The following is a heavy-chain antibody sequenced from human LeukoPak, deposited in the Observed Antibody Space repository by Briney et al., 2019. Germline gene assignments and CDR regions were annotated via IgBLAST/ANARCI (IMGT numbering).Heavy chain of an antibody. V-gene: IGHV3-11*06. J-gene: IGHJ4*02. CDR2: ISSRTSDT. Sequence: NTGGSLRLSCAASGFIFSDYYMSWIRQAPGKGLEWVSYISSRTSDTNYVDSVKGRFTISRDNAKNSLYLQMNSLRAEDTAVYYCTRVGSSGSVDYWGQGTLVTVSS. CDR3: TRVGSSGSVDY. D-gene: IGHD1-1*01. CDR1: GFIFSDYY.